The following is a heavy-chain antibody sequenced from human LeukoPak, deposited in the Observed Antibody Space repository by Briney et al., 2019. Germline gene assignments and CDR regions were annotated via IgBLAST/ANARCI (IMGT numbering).Heavy chain of an antibody. CDR1: GYSFTNYW. D-gene: IGHD2-21*02. Sequence: GESLKISCKGSGYSFTNYWIGWVRQMPGKGLEWMGFIYLGDSDPSYSPSFQGQVTISADKSISTAYLQWSSLKASDTAMYYCARHQASYCGGDCYSPSHFYYYYMDVWGKGTTVTVSS. CDR3: ARHQASYCGGDCYSPSHFYYYYMDV. CDR2: IYLGDSDP. J-gene: IGHJ6*03. V-gene: IGHV5-51*01.